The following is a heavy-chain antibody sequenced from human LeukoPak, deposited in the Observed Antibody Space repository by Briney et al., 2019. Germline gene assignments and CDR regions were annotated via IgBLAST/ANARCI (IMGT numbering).Heavy chain of an antibody. CDR2: IKQDGSDI. J-gene: IGHJ3*02. CDR1: GFNFNSYW. CDR3: ARPVIYQLLWGADI. Sequence: GGSLGLSCAASGFNFNSYWMSWVRQAPGKGLECVANIKQDGSDIYFVDSVKGRFTISRDNSKNTLYLQMNSLRAEDTAVYYCARPVIYQLLWGADIWGQGTMVTVSS. D-gene: IGHD2-2*01. V-gene: IGHV3-7*02.